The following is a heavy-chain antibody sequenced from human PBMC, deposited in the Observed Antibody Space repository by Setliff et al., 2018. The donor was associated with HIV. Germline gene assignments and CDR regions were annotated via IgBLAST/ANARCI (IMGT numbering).Heavy chain of an antibody. Sequence: GGSLRLSCAASGFTFSSNWMHWVRQVPGKGLVWVSRINSDGSSTSYADSVKGRFTISRDNAKNTLYLQMNSLRAEDTAVYYCARVQLFLDYYYGMDVWGQGATVTVSS. CDR3: ARVQLFLDYYYGMDV. D-gene: IGHD5-18*01. CDR2: INSDGSST. J-gene: IGHJ6*02. CDR1: GFTFSSNW. V-gene: IGHV3-74*01.